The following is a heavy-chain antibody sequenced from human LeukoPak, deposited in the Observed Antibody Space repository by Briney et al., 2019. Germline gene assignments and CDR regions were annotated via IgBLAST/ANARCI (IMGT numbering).Heavy chain of an antibody. CDR1: GFTFSSYA. CDR3: AKGVVVMPATRADY. Sequence: GRSLRLSCAASGFTFSSYAMHWVRQAPGKGLEWVAVISYDGSNKYYADSVKGRFTISRDNSKNTLYLQMNSLRAEDTAVYYCAKGVVVMPATRADYWGQGTLVTVSS. J-gene: IGHJ4*02. CDR2: ISYDGSNK. V-gene: IGHV3-30-3*01. D-gene: IGHD2-15*01.